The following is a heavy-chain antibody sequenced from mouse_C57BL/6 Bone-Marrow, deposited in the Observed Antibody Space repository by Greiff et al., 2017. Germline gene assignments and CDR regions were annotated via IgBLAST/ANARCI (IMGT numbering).Heavy chain of an antibody. J-gene: IGHJ4*01. CDR3: ARSGGSPYAMDY. CDR1: GFTFSDYG. V-gene: IGHV5-17*01. Sequence: EVQLVESGGGLVKPGGSLKLSCAASGFTFSDYGMHWVRQAPEKGLEWVAYISSGSSTIYYADTVKGRFTISRDNAKNTLFLQMTSLRSEDTAMYYCARSGGSPYAMDYWGQGTSVTVSS. D-gene: IGHD1-1*01. CDR2: ISSGSSTI.